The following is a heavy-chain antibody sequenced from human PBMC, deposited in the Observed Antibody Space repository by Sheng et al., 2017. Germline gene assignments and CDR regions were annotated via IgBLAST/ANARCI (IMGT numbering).Heavy chain of an antibody. CDR3: ARGASGLDV. Sequence: EVQLVESGGGLVQPGGSLRLSCAASGFTFSIYWMHWVRQAPGKGLVWVSRSSSDGSATTYADSVKGRFTISRDNAKNTLYLQINGLRDEDTAVYYCARGASGLDVWGQGTTVTVSS. CDR2: SSSDGSAT. CDR1: GFTFSIYW. V-gene: IGHV3-74*01. J-gene: IGHJ6*02.